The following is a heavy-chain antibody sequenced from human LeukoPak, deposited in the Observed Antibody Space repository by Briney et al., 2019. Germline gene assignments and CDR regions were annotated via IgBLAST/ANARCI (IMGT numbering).Heavy chain of an antibody. CDR3: ARGVPAALDY. CDR2: ISSNGGST. Sequence: GGSLRLSCAASGFTFSSYDMHWVRQAPGKGLEYVSAISSNGGSTYYANSVRGRFTISRDNSKNTLYLQMGSLRAEDMAVYYCARGVPAALDYWGQGTLVTVSS. CDR1: GFTFSSYD. D-gene: IGHD2-2*01. V-gene: IGHV3-64*01. J-gene: IGHJ4*02.